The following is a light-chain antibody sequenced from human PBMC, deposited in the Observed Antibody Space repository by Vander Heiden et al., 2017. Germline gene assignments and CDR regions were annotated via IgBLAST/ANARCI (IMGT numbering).Light chain of an antibody. CDR2: AAS. V-gene: IGKV1-39*01. CDR1: QSISSY. Sequence: IQMTQSPSSLSASVRDIVTITCRASQSISSYLNWYQQKPGKAPKLLSYAASSLQSGVPSRFSGRGSGTDFTLTISSLQTEDFATYYCQQSYSTPRYTFGQGTKLEIK. CDR3: QQSYSTPRYT. J-gene: IGKJ2*01.